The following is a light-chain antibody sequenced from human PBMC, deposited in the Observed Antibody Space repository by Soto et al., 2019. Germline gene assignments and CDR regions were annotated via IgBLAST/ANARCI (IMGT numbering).Light chain of an antibody. J-gene: IGLJ3*02. V-gene: IGLV4-69*01. Sequence: QPVLTQSPSASASLGASVKLTCTLSSGHSSYDIAWHQQQPEKGPRYLMNLNSDGSHSKGDGIPDRFSGSSSGAERYFTISSLQSEDETDYYCQTWGTGIQVFGGGTKLTVL. CDR2: LNSDGSH. CDR3: QTWGTGIQV. CDR1: SGHSSYD.